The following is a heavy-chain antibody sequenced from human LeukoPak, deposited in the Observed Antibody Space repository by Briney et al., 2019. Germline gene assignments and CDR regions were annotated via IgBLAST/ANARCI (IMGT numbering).Heavy chain of an antibody. V-gene: IGHV4-59*08. Sequence: SETLSLTCIVSGGSLNSYYWSWIRQPPGKRLEWIGYISYTGGEINYNPSLKSRLTLSVDTSKHQFSLMLTSVTAADTAIYYSARQPGGTAAFDVWAQGTMVTVSS. D-gene: IGHD1-14*01. CDR1: GGSLNSYY. CDR2: ISYTGGEI. CDR3: ARQPGGTAAFDV. J-gene: IGHJ3*01.